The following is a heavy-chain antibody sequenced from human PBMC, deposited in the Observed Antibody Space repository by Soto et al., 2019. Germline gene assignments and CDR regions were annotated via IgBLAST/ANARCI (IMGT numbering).Heavy chain of an antibody. D-gene: IGHD2-15*01. CDR3: ARDRPGVYCSGGSCYSYAFDI. Sequence: QVQLQESGPGLVKPSQTLSLTCTVSGGSISSGGYYWSWIRQHPGKGLGWIGYIYYSGSTYYNPSLKSRVTISVDTSKNQFSLKLSSVTAADTAVYYCARDRPGVYCSGGSCYSYAFDIWGQGTMVTVSS. CDR1: GGSISSGGYY. V-gene: IGHV4-31*03. J-gene: IGHJ3*02. CDR2: IYYSGST.